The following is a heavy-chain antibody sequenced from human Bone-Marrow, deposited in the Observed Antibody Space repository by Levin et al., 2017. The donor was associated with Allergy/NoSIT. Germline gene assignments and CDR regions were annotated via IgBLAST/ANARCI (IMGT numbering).Heavy chain of an antibody. Sequence: GESLKISCAASGFTFSDYYMSWIRQAPGKGLEWVSYISSSGSTIYYADSVKGRFTISRDNAKNSLYLQMNSLRAEDTAVYYCARDMYPTARPASYYGMDVWGQGTTVTVSS. V-gene: IGHV3-11*01. CDR3: ARDMYPTARPASYYGMDV. D-gene: IGHD6-6*01. CDR2: ISSSGSTI. CDR1: GFTFSDYY. J-gene: IGHJ6*02.